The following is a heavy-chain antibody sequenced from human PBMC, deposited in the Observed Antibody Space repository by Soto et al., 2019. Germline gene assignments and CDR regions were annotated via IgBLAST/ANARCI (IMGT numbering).Heavy chain of an antibody. V-gene: IGHV4-4*07. CDR1: SGSINSFY. CDR3: ARDRIIGTSYSDY. J-gene: IGHJ4*02. Sequence: SETLSLTCTVSSGSINSFYWAWMRQPAGKGLEWIGRIHSSGTTNYNPSLSSRVTMSVDPSKNQFSLRLTSVTAADTAVYYCARDRIIGTSYSDYWGQGILVTVSS. CDR2: IHSSGTT. D-gene: IGHD1-7*01.